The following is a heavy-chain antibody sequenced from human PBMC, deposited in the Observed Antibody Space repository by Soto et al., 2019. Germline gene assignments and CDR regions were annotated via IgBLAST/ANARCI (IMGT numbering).Heavy chain of an antibody. CDR3: AREVAADGTFREDVFDI. D-gene: IGHD6-13*01. V-gene: IGHV1-69*12. CDR2: IIPIFTTT. CDR1: GGTFSNHA. J-gene: IGHJ3*02. Sequence: QVHLVQSGAEVKKPGSSVKVSCEASGGTFSNHAINWVRQAPGHGLEWMGRIIPIFTTTNYAQKFQGRVTITADESTITAYMELSSLKHDDTAVYYCAREVAADGTFREDVFDIWGQGTLVTVSS.